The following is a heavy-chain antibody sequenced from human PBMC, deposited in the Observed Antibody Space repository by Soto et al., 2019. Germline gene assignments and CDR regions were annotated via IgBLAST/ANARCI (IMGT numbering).Heavy chain of an antibody. D-gene: IGHD3-16*01. CDR2: IKSKTDGGST. CDR1: GFTFTNAW. J-gene: IGHJ4*02. Sequence: GGSLRLSCAASGFTFTNAWMSWVRQAPGKGLEWVGRIKSKTDGGSTDYAAPVKGRFAISRDDSKNTLYLQINSLKTEDTAVFYCTTGYGGLDYWGKGTLVTVSS. CDR3: TTGYGGLDY. V-gene: IGHV3-15*01.